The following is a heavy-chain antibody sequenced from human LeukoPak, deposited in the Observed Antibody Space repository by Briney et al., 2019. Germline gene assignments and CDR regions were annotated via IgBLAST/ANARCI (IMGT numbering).Heavy chain of an antibody. CDR1: DASLSNYY. CDR3: ARDSGNYRGMDY. J-gene: IGHJ4*02. Sequence: PSETLSLTCTVSDASLSNYYWSWIRQPAGKGLEWIGRIYTRETTDYNPSLKSRVTLSLDTSKNQFSLRLSSVTAADTAMYYCARDSGNYRGMDYWGQRTLVTVSS. V-gene: IGHV4-4*07. CDR2: IYTRETT. D-gene: IGHD1-26*01.